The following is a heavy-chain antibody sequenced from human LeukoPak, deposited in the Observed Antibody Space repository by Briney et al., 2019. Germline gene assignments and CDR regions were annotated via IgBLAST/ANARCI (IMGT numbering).Heavy chain of an antibody. CDR2: ISYDGSNK. D-gene: IGHD2-21*02. J-gene: IGHJ4*02. V-gene: IGHV3-30*18. CDR1: GFTFSSYG. Sequence: GGSLRLSCAASGFTFSSYGMHWVRQAPGKGLEWVAVISYDGSNKYYADSVKGRFTISRDNSKNTLYLQMNSLRAEDTAVYYCAKDDFRRGRSFDYWGQGTLVTVSS. CDR3: AKDDFRRGRSFDY.